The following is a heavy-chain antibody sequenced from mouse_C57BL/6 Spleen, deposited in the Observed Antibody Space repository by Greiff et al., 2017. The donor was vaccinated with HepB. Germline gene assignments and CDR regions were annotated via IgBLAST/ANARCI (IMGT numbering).Heavy chain of an antibody. D-gene: IGHD1-1*01. CDR1: GFSLTSYA. Sequence: QVQLKESGPGLVAPSQSLSITCTVSGFSLTSYAISWVRQPPGKGLEWLGAIWTGGGTNYNSALKSRLSISKDNSKSQVFLKMNSLQTDDTARYYCARSLYDGSRGRAMDYWGQGTSVTVSS. CDR3: ARSLYDGSRGRAMDY. V-gene: IGHV2-9-1*01. CDR2: IWTGGGT. J-gene: IGHJ4*01.